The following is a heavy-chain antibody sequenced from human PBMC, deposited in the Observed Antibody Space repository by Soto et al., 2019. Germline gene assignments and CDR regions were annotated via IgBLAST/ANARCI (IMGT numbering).Heavy chain of an antibody. CDR2: LISSGSST. Sequence: EVQLLESGGGLVQPGGSLRLSCAASGITFSSHAMTWVRQSPGRGLEWVSLISSGSSTYYADSVKGRFSISRDNSKCTLFLQMNSLRAEDTAIYYCAKHSASGGGFYYWGQGTLVTVSS. CDR3: AKHSASGGGFYY. J-gene: IGHJ4*02. V-gene: IGHV3-23*01. D-gene: IGHD3-10*01. CDR1: GITFSSHA.